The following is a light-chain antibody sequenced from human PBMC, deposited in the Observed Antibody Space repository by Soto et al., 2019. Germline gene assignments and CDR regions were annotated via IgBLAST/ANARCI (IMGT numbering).Light chain of an antibody. CDR1: QTITSY. J-gene: IGKJ2*01. CDR2: AAS. Sequence: DIQLTQSPSSLSASAGDRVTITCRASQTITSYLNWYQQKPGKAPRLLIYAASTLQSGVPSRFSGTGSGADFSLTVSSLQPEDFATYYCQRTYSKPYTFGQGTRLEIK. CDR3: QRTYSKPYT. V-gene: IGKV1-39*01.